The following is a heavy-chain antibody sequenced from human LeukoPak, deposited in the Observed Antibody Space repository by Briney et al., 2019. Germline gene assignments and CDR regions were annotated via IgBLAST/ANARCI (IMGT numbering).Heavy chain of an antibody. J-gene: IGHJ3*02. CDR3: ARVMGELSFGAPDAFDI. D-gene: IGHD3-16*02. Sequence: GASVKVSCKASGYTFTGYYMHWVRQAPGQGLEWMGWINPNSGGTNYAQKFQGRVTMTRDTSISTAYMELSRLRSDDTAVYYCARVMGELSFGAPDAFDIWGQGTMVTVSS. V-gene: IGHV1-2*02. CDR2: INPNSGGT. CDR1: GYTFTGYY.